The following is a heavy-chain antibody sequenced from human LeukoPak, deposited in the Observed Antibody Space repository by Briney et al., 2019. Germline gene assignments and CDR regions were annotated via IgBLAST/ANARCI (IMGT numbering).Heavy chain of an antibody. CDR1: GYTFTSYA. J-gene: IGHJ5*02. V-gene: IGHV1-3*03. CDR3: ARGPITMVRGVIRNWFDP. CDR2: INAGNGNT. Sequence: ASVKVSCKASGYTFTSYAMHWARQAPGQRLEWMGWINAGNGNTKYSQEFQGRVTITRDTSASTAYMELSSLRSEDMAVYYCARGPITMVRGVIRNWFDPWGQGTLVTVSS. D-gene: IGHD3-10*01.